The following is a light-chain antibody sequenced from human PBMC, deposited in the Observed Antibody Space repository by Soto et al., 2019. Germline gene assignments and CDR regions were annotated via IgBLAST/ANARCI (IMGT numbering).Light chain of an antibody. CDR2: EVS. J-gene: IGLJ2*01. Sequence: QSALTQPPSASGSRGQSVTISCTGSSSDVGGHNHVSWYQPDPGNAPKLMMYEVSKGPSGVPGRFSGSKSVNTASLTVTGLQAEDEADYYCSSYAGNMNLIFGGGTKVTVL. V-gene: IGLV2-8*01. CDR1: SSDVGGHNH. CDR3: SSYAGNMNLI.